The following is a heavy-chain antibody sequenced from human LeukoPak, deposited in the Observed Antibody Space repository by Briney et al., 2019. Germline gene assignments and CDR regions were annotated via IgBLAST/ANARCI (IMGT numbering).Heavy chain of an antibody. Sequence: KPSETLSLTCTVSGGSISSSSYYWGWIRQPPGKGLEWIGSMYYSGSTYYNPSLKSRVTISVDTSKNQFSLKLSSVTAADTAVYYCARRFAPSRNDAFDIWGQGTMVTVSS. V-gene: IGHV4-39*01. J-gene: IGHJ3*02. D-gene: IGHD3-10*01. CDR3: ARRFAPSRNDAFDI. CDR1: GGSISSSSYY. CDR2: MYYSGST.